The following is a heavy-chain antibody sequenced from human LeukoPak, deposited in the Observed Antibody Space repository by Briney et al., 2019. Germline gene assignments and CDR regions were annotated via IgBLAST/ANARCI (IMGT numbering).Heavy chain of an antibody. CDR2: ISSSGSTI. CDR1: GFTFSSYE. V-gene: IGHV3-48*03. Sequence: GGSLRLSCAASGFTFSSYEMNWVRQAPGKGLEWVSYISSSGSTIYYADSVKGRFTISRDNAKNSLYLQMNSLRAEDTAVYYCAREGISHWFDPWGQGTLVTVSS. J-gene: IGHJ5*02. CDR3: AREGISHWFDP. D-gene: IGHD2-15*01.